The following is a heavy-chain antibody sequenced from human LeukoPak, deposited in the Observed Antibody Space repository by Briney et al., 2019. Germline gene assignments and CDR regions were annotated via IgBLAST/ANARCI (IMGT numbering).Heavy chain of an antibody. CDR1: GGSISGHY. CDR3: AGNFYGSGSYYRFDY. V-gene: IGHV4-4*07. Sequence: SETLSLTCTVPGGSISGHYWSWIRQPAGKGLEWIGRIYTSGSTNYNPSPKSRVTMSVDTSKNQFSLKLSSVTAADTAIYYCAGNFYGSGSYYRFDYWGQGTLVTVSS. J-gene: IGHJ4*02. CDR2: IYTSGST. D-gene: IGHD3-10*01.